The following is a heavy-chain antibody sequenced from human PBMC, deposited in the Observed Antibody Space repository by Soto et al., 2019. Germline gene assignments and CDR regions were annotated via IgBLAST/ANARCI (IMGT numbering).Heavy chain of an antibody. CDR1: GFRFTSYW. J-gene: IGHJ3*02. D-gene: IGHD5-12*01. CDR2: IDPSDSST. V-gene: IGHV5-10-1*01. CDR3: SRPAPGSPYDAFDI. Sequence: GESLKISCKGSGFRFTSYWISWVRQMPGKGLEWMGRIDPSDSSTNYSPSFQGHVTISADKSISTAYLQWSSLKASDTAMYYCSRPAPGSPYDAFDIWGQGTMVTVSS.